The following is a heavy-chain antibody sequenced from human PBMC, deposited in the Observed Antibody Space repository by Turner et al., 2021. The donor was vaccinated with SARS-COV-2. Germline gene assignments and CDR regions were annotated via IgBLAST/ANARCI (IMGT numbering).Heavy chain of an antibody. Sequence: QVQLVESGGGVGQPGRSLRLACAASGFSFGSYGMHWVRQAQGKGLEWVAVVWYDGSNKYYADSVKGRFTISRDNSKNTLYLQMNSLRAEDTAVYYCARDKGEGSSGWLIPSGSYYFDYWGQGTLVTVSS. V-gene: IGHV3-33*01. J-gene: IGHJ4*02. CDR3: ARDKGEGSSGWLIPSGSYYFDY. CDR1: GFSFGSYG. D-gene: IGHD6-19*01. CDR2: VWYDGSNK.